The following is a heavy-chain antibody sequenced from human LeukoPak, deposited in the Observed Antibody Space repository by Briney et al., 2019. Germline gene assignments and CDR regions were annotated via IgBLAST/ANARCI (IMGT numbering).Heavy chain of an antibody. J-gene: IGHJ4*02. CDR1: GFTFSSYG. D-gene: IGHD3-22*01. Sequence: GGSLRLSCEASGFTFSSYGMHWVRQAPGKGLEWVAVIWYDGSNKYYADSVKGRFTISRDNSKNTLYLQMNSLRAEDTAVYYCAKCSGYYSGPFDYWGQGTLVTVSS. CDR2: IWYDGSNK. CDR3: AKCSGYYSGPFDY. V-gene: IGHV3-33*06.